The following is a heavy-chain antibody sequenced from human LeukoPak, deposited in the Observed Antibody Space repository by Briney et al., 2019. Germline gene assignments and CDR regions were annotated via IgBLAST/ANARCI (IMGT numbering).Heavy chain of an antibody. J-gene: IGHJ4*02. CDR1: GYTFTTYG. Sequence: ASVKVSCKASGYTFTTYGITWVRQAPGQGLEWMGWISAYNGYTNYAQNLQGRVTMTTDTSTSTAYMELRSLRSDDTAVYYCARDLVLNYYDSSGYYPPYGYWGQGTLVTVSS. D-gene: IGHD3-22*01. V-gene: IGHV1-18*01. CDR3: ARDLVLNYYDSSGYYPPYGY. CDR2: ISAYNGYT.